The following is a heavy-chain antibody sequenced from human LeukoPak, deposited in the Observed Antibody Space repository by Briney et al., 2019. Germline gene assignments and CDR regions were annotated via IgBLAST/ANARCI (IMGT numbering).Heavy chain of an antibody. V-gene: IGHV1-2*02. CDR1: GYKLTDKW. D-gene: IGHD2-15*01. J-gene: IGHJ4*02. CDR2: LNTKTGAT. Sequence: ASVKVSCKAFGYKLTDKWIHWVRQAPGQGLEWMGWLNTKTGATNIAQKFQGRVTLTRDTSVNTAYIEVTRLSSDDTAVYFCARARLGFTRGIGTNYFDYWGQGTLVTVSS. CDR3: ARARLGFTRGIGTNYFDY.